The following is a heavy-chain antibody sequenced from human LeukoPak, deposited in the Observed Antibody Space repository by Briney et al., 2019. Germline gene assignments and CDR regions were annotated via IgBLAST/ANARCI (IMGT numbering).Heavy chain of an antibody. CDR2: ISWNSGSI. CDR1: GFTFDDYA. V-gene: IGHV3-9*01. CDR3: AKGKGMDA. J-gene: IGHJ6*02. Sequence: GGSLRLSCAASGFTFDDYAMHWVRQAPGKGLEWVSGISWNSGSIGYADSVKGRFTISRDNAKNSLYLQMNSLRAEDTALYYCAKGKGMDAWGQGTTVTVSS.